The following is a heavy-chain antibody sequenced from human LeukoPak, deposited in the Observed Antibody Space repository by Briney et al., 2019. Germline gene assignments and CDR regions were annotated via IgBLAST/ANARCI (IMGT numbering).Heavy chain of an antibody. CDR1: GGSISSSSYY. V-gene: IGHV4-39*01. CDR3: ARRIVVVPAAIQYYYYGMGV. J-gene: IGHJ6*02. D-gene: IGHD2-2*02. Sequence: SETLSLTCTVSGGSISSSSYYWGWVRQPPGKGLEWIGRIYYSGSTYYTPSLKSRVTISVDTSKNQFSLKLSSVTAADTAVYYCARRIVVVPAAIQYYYYGMGVWGQGSTVTVSS. CDR2: IYYSGST.